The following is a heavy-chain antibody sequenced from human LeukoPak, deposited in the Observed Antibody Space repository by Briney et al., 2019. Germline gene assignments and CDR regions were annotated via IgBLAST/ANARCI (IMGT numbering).Heavy chain of an antibody. D-gene: IGHD6-13*01. J-gene: IGHJ4*02. V-gene: IGHV1-24*01. CDR2: FDPEDGET. CDR1: GYTLTELS. CDR3: ATRRWRYSSSWYRA. Sequence: GASVNVSCKVSGYTLTELSMHWVRQAPGKGLEWMGGFDPEDGETIYAQKFQGRVTMTEDTSTDTAYMELSSLRSEDTAVYYCATRRWRYSSSWYRAWGQGTLVTVSS.